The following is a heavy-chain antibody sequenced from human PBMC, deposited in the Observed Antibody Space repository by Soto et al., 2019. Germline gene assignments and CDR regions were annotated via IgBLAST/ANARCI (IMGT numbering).Heavy chain of an antibody. CDR3: ARMGDVPYYYYGMDV. CDR1: GYNFSRSG. D-gene: IGHD3-16*01. J-gene: IGHJ6*02. CDR2: INGYNGNT. V-gene: IGHV1-18*01. Sequence: QVQLVQSGAEVKKPGASVKVSCKASGYNFSRSGISWVRQAPGQGLEWMGWINGYNGNTNYTQKMQGRITMTTDTPTSTAYMELRSLRSDDTAVYYCARMGDVPYYYYGMDVWGQGTTVIVSS.